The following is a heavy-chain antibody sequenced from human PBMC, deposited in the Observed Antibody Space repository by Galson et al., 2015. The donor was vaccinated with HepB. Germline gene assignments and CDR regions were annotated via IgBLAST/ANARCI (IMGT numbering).Heavy chain of an antibody. D-gene: IGHD6-19*01. CDR2: ISSSSSYI. CDR1: GFTFSSYS. Sequence: SLRLSCAASGFTFSSYSMNWVRQAPGKGLEWVSSISSSSSYIYYADSVKGRFTISRDNAKNSLYLQMNSLRAEDTAVYYCARVPVQQWLPGDYYYGMDVWGQGTTVTVSS. CDR3: ARVPVQQWLPGDYYYGMDV. J-gene: IGHJ6*02. V-gene: IGHV3-21*01.